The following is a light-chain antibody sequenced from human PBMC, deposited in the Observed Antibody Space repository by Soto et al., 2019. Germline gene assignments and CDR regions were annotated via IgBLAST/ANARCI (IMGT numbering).Light chain of an antibody. CDR2: DVS. J-gene: IGLJ1*01. V-gene: IGLV2-14*01. CDR3: SSYTSSSTLGV. Sequence: QSALTQPASVSGSHGQSITISCTGTSSDVGGYNYVSWYQQHPGKAPKVMIYDVSNRPSGVSNRFSGSKSGNTASLTISGLQAEDEADYFCSSYTSSSTLGVFGTGTKVSVL. CDR1: SSDVGGYNY.